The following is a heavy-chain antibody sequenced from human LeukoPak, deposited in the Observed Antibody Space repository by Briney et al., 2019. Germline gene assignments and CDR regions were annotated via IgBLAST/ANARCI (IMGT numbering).Heavy chain of an antibody. CDR2: IYTSGST. CDR3: ARDSSGYYYGRYFDY. J-gene: IGHJ4*02. Sequence: SETLSLTCTVSGGSIGSYYWSWIRQPAGKGLEWIGRIYTSGSTNYNPSLKSRVTMSVDTSKNQFSLKLSSVTAADTAVYYCARDSSGYYYGRYFDYWGQGTLVTVSP. V-gene: IGHV4-4*07. CDR1: GGSIGSYY. D-gene: IGHD3-22*01.